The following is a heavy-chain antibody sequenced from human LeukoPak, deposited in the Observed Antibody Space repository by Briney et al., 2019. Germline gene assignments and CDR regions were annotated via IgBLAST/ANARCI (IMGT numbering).Heavy chain of an antibody. CDR3: ARDTTAIRPYYFDY. D-gene: IGHD2-21*02. Sequence: GGSLRLSCAASGFTFSSYSMNWVRQAPGKGLEWVSYISSSSSTIYYADSVKGRFTISRDNAKNSLYLQMNGLRAEDTAVYYCARDTTAIRPYYFDYWGQGTLVTVSS. CDR1: GFTFSSYS. J-gene: IGHJ4*02. V-gene: IGHV3-48*01. CDR2: ISSSSSTI.